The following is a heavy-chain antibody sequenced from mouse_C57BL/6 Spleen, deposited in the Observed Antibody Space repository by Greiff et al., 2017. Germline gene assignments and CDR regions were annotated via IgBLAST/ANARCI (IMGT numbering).Heavy chain of an antibody. CDR3: ARGWDDY. D-gene: IGHD4-1*01. J-gene: IGHJ2*01. CDR1: GFTFSDYG. Sequence: VQLQQSGGGLVKPGGSLKLSCAASGFTFSDYGMHWVRQAPEKGLEWVAYISSGSSTIYYADTVKGRFTISRDNAKNTLFLQMTSLRSEDTAMYYCARGWDDYWGQGTTLTVSS. V-gene: IGHV5-17*01. CDR2: ISSGSSTI.